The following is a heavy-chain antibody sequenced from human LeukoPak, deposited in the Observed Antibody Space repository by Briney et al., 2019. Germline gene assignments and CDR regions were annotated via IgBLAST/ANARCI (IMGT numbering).Heavy chain of an antibody. V-gene: IGHV4-39*01. Sequence: SETLSLTCTVSGGSISSSSYYWGWIRQPPGKGLEWIGSIYYSGSTYYNPSLKSRVTISVDTSKNQCAPKLSSVTAPDTAVYYCARRAVGAINWFDLWGQGTLVTVSS. CDR2: IYYSGST. CDR3: ARRAVGAINWFDL. D-gene: IGHD1-26*01. J-gene: IGHJ5*02. CDR1: GGSISSSSYY.